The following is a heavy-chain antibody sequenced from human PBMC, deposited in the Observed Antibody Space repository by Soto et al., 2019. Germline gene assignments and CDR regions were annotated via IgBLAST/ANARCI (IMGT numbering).Heavy chain of an antibody. CDR1: GLTLSDHY. CDR2: SRDKPHCYIT. V-gene: IGHV3-72*01. Sequence: GGSLRLSCSGSGLTLSDHYIYWVLHAPLNILDWVGLSRDKPHCYITSYAASGKGRFTTSRDESKNSEYMQMNSLKNEDTAVYYCVRAKYFSDSSGYTRCLDYWGQGSLVTVPQ. J-gene: IGHJ4*02. D-gene: IGHD3-22*01. CDR3: VRAKYFSDSSGYTRCLDY.